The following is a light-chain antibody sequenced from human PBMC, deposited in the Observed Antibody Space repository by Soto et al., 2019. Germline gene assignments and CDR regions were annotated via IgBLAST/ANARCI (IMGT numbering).Light chain of an antibody. Sequence: QAVVTQPPSASGTPGQRVTISCSGSSSNIGSNTVNWYHQLPGTAPKLLIYSNNQRPSGVPDRFSGSKSGTSASLAISGLQSEDEADYYCAAWDDSLNGRVFGTGTKLTVL. V-gene: IGLV1-44*01. CDR2: SNN. CDR3: AAWDDSLNGRV. J-gene: IGLJ1*01. CDR1: SSNIGSNT.